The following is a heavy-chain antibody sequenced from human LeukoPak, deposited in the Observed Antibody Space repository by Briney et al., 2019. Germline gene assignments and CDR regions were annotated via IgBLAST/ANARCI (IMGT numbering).Heavy chain of an antibody. CDR3: ARQIRFLEWLLWFDP. J-gene: IGHJ5*02. CDR2: IYYSGST. CDR1: GGSISSSSYY. Sequence: SETLSLTCTVSGGSISSSSYYWGWIRQPPGKGLEWIGSIYYSGSTYYNPSLKSRVTISVDTSKNQFSLKLSSVTAADTAVYYCARQIRFLEWLLWFDPWGQGTLVTVSS. D-gene: IGHD3-3*01. V-gene: IGHV4-39*01.